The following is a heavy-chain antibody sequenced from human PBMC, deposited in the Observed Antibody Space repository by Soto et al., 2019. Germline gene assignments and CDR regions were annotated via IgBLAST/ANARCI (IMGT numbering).Heavy chain of an antibody. D-gene: IGHD3-22*01. CDR2: IWSDGDNQ. CDR1: GFTFSSYG. Sequence: QVELVESGGGVVQPGRSLRLSCAASGFTFSSYGMHWVRQVPGKGLEWVALIWSDGDNQYYVDAVKGRFTISRDNSKNMVYLQMNSLRAEDXXXXYCAKEGHDSSGYYF. V-gene: IGHV3-33*06. J-gene: IGHJ4*01. CDR3: AKEGHDSSGYYF.